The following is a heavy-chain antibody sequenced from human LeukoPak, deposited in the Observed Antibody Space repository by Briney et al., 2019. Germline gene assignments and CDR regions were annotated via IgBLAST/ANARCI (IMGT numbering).Heavy chain of an antibody. CDR2: ISGSGGST. D-gene: IGHD3-22*01. CDR1: GFTFSSYA. CDR3: ALHFYETSGDYYTFGY. V-gene: IGHV3-23*01. Sequence: GGSLRLSCAASGFTFSSYAMSWVRQAPGKGLEWVSAISGSGGSTYYADSVKGRFTISRDNSKNTLYLQMNSLRAEDTAVYYCALHFYETSGDYYTFGYWGQGTLVTVSS. J-gene: IGHJ4*02.